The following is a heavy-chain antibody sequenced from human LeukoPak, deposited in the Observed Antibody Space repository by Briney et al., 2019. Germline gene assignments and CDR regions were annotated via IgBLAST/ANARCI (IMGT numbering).Heavy chain of an antibody. V-gene: IGHV3-23*01. Sequence: GGSLRLSCAASEFTFSNYAMSWVRQARGKGLEWVSVISGSGSSTYYADSVKGRFSISRVNSKNMLYVQMNSLRAEDSAVYYCAKGAEDYVWGSIGFWGQGILVTVSS. CDR1: EFTFSNYA. D-gene: IGHD3-16*01. J-gene: IGHJ4*02. CDR3: AKGAEDYVWGSIGF. CDR2: ISGSGSST.